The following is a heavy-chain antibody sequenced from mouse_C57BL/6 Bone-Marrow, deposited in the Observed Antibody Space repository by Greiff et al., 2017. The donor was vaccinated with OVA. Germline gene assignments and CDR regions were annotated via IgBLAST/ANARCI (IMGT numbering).Heavy chain of an antibody. CDR1: GIDFSRYW. J-gene: IGHJ2*01. CDR2: INPDSSTI. V-gene: IGHV4-1*01. D-gene: IGHD2-2*01. Sequence: EVKVEESGGGLVQPGGSLKLSCAASGIDFSRYWMSWVRRAPGKGLEWIGEINPDSSTINYAPSLKDKFIISRDNATNTLYLQMSKVRSEDTALYCCTGRGYGSYYFDYWGHGTTLTVSS. CDR3: TGRGYGSYYFDY.